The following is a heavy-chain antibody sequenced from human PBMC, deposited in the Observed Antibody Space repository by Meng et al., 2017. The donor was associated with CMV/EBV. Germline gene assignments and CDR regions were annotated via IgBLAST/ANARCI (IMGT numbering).Heavy chain of an antibody. V-gene: IGHV4-4*07. CDR2: IYTSGST. J-gene: IGHJ4*02. CDR1: GGSISSYY. Sequence: LRQEWGPGWVNLSGARSFPCTFFGGSISSYYWSWIRQPAGKGLEWIGRIYTSGSTNYNPSLKSRVTMSVDTSKNQFSLKLSSVTAADTAVYYCARGSYYRYVVDYWGQGTLVTVSS. CDR3: ARGSYYRYVVDY. D-gene: IGHD2-21*01.